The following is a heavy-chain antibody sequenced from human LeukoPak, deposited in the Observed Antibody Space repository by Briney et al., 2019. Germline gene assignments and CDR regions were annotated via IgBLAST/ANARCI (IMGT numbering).Heavy chain of an antibody. D-gene: IGHD3-16*01. Sequence: SETLSLTCTVSGGSISNGDHYWSWIRQHPGKGLEWIGHIYYSGSTYYNPSLKSRGIISVETSKNQFSLKLSSVTAADTAVYFCARATDDEFYLYYGMDVWGQGTTVTVSS. CDR2: IYYSGST. CDR3: ARATDDEFYLYYGMDV. J-gene: IGHJ6*02. V-gene: IGHV4-31*03. CDR1: GGSISNGDHY.